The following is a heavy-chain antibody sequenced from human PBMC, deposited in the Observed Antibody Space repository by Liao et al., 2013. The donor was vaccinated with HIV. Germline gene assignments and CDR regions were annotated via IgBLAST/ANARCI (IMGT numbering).Heavy chain of an antibody. CDR3: ARDSEELGIDYYYYYMDV. CDR2: INTQWEN. Sequence: QVQLQESGPGLVKPSQTLSLTCTVSGGSISSGSYYWSWIRQPAGKGLEWIGRINTQWENQLQPLLKSRVTISVDTSKNQFSLKLSSVTAADTAVYYCARDSEELGIDYYYYYMDVWGKGTTVTVSS. J-gene: IGHJ6*03. D-gene: IGHD3-10*01. V-gene: IGHV4-61*02. CDR1: GGSISSGSYY.